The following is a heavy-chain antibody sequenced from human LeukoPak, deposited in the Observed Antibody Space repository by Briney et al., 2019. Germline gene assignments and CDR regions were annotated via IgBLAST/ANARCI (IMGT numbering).Heavy chain of an antibody. J-gene: IGHJ6*02. CDR1: GFTFSSYS. D-gene: IGHD6-13*01. V-gene: IGHV3-21*04. CDR3: ARDAFSSSWYPVPYGMDV. CDR2: ISSSSSYI. Sequence: GGSLRLSCAASGFTFSSYSFNWVRQAPGKGLEWVSYISSSSSYIYYADSVKGRFTISRDNANNSLYLQMNSLRAEDTAVYYCARDAFSSSWYPVPYGMDVWGQGTTVTVSS.